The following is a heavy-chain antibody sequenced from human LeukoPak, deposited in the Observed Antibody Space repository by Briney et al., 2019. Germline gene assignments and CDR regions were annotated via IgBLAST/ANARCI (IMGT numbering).Heavy chain of an antibody. Sequence: ASVKVSRKASGYTFTGHYMHWVRQAPGQGLEWMGWINPNSGGTNYEQKFQGRVTMTRDTSSSTVYMELSRLRSDDTAVYYCARDRGPDWWGSFDFWGQGTLVTVSS. D-gene: IGHD3-16*01. J-gene: IGHJ4*02. V-gene: IGHV1-2*02. CDR3: ARDRGPDWWGSFDF. CDR2: INPNSGGT. CDR1: GYTFTGHY.